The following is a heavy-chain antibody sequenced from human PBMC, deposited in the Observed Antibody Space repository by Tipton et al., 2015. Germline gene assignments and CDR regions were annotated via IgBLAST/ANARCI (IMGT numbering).Heavy chain of an antibody. D-gene: IGHD4-23*01. J-gene: IGHJ4*02. CDR1: AYSISSDYY. CDR3: ARARGRHGGLFDS. V-gene: IGHV4-38-2*01. CDR2: MHHSGDA. Sequence: TLSLTCAVSAYSISSDYYWGWIRQPPGKGLEWIGSMHHSGDAYYNPPLTSRVSISVDASKTQFSLKMSSVTVSDTAVYYCARARGRHGGLFDSWGQGILVTVSS.